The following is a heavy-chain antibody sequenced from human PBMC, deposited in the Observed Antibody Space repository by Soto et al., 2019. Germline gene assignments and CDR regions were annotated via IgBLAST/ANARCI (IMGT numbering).Heavy chain of an antibody. CDR3: ARGGAIFGVVIIPGSRVDYYMDV. V-gene: IGHV1-2*04. D-gene: IGHD3-3*01. Sequence: ASVKVSCKASGYTFTGYYMHWVRQAPGQGLEWMGWINPNSGGTNYAQKFQGWVTMTRDTSISTAYMELSSLRSEDTAVYYCARGGAIFGVVIIPGSRVDYYMDVWGKGTTVTVSS. CDR2: INPNSGGT. CDR1: GYTFTGYY. J-gene: IGHJ6*03.